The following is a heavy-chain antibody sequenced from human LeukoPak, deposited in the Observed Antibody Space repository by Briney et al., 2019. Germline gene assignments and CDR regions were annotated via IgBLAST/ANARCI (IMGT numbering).Heavy chain of an antibody. CDR3: ARRTVGYYYYYMDV. Sequence: SETLSLTCAVYGGSFSDYYWSWIRQPPGKGLEWIGEINHSGSTNYNPSLKSRVTISVDTSKNQFSLKLSSVTAADTAVYYCARRTVGYYYYYMDVWGKGTTVTVSS. D-gene: IGHD3-10*01. J-gene: IGHJ6*03. CDR2: INHSGST. V-gene: IGHV4-34*01. CDR1: GGSFSDYY.